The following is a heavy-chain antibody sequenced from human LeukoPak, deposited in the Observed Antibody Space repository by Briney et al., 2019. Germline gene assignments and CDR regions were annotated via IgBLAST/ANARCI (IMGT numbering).Heavy chain of an antibody. CDR3: ARDYYDSSGSYFDY. J-gene: IGHJ4*02. CDR1: GGSFSSYY. V-gene: IGHV4-59*01. CDR2: IYYSGST. Sequence: SETLSLTCAVYGGSFSSYYWSWIRQPPGKGLEWIGYIYYSGSTNYNPSLKSRVTISVDTSKNQFSLKLSSVTAADTAVYYCARDYYDSSGSYFDYWGQGTLVTVSS. D-gene: IGHD3-22*01.